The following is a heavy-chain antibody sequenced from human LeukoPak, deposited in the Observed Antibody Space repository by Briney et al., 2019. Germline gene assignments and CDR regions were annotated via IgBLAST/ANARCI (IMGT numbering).Heavy chain of an antibody. CDR2: INHSGST. J-gene: IGHJ5*02. CDR3: ARAVVEVAATGGGNWFDP. CDR1: GGSFSGYY. Sequence: SEPLSLTCAVYGGSFSGYYWSWIRQPPGKGLEWIGEINHSGSTNYNPSLKSRVTISVDTSQNQFSLKLSSVTAADTAVYYCARAVVEVAATGGGNWFDPWGQGTLVTVSS. D-gene: IGHD2-15*01. V-gene: IGHV4-34*01.